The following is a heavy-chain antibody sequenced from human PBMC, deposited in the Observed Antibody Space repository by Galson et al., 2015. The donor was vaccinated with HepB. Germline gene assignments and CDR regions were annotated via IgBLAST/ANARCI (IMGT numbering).Heavy chain of an antibody. D-gene: IGHD7-27*01. J-gene: IGHJ5*02. Sequence: TLSLTCTVSGGSISSSRYYWGWIRQPPGKGLEWIGSLFYSGTIYYNPSLKSRVTISIDTSKNQFSLKVTSVTAADTAVYYCARSNWGSTGWFDPWGQGTLVTVSS. V-gene: IGHV4-39*07. CDR3: ARSNWGSTGWFDP. CDR1: GGSISSSRYY. CDR2: LFYSGTI.